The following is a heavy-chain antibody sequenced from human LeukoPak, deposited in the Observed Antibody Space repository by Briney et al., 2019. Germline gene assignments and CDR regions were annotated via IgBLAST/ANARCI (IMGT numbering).Heavy chain of an antibody. CDR2: TYYRSKWYY. J-gene: IGHJ4*02. V-gene: IGHV6-1*01. Sequence: SQTLSLTCVISGDSVSSNSAAWNWIRQSPSRGLEWLGRTYYRSKWYYDYSVAVKSRVTINPDTSKNQFSLQLSSVTPEDTAVYYCAGDRYSSSYYFDYWGQGTLVTVSS. D-gene: IGHD6-13*01. CDR3: AGDRYSSSYYFDY. CDR1: GDSVSSNSAA.